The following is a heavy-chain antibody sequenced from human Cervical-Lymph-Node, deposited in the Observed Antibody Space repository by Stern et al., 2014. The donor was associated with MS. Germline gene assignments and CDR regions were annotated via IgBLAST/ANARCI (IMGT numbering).Heavy chain of an antibody. D-gene: IGHD1-26*01. CDR3: AKGGSGIYLD. V-gene: IGHV3-30*04. Sequence: QLVQSGGGVVQPGRSLRLSCAASGFVFRRYALHWVRQAPGKGLEWVALISYDGRHKSSTVAVKGRFTVSRDNSNNTVDLKMNSLRLEDTAVYYCAKGGSGIYLDWGQGSLVTVSS. J-gene: IGHJ4*02. CDR2: ISYDGRHK. CDR1: GFVFRRYA.